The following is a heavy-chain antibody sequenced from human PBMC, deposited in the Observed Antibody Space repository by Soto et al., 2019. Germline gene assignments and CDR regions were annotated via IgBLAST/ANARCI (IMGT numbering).Heavy chain of an antibody. V-gene: IGHV3-21*01. CDR1: GFTFSAYH. Sequence: EVQLVESGGGLVMPGGSLRLSCAASGFTFSAYHMNWVRQAPGKGLEWVSSINPTSSHIYYADSVRGRFTISRDDSKNSVALQMNSLRTEDAALYYCARGDCGGGCCYLGRDAFDVWGQGTMVTVSS. D-gene: IGHD2-15*01. CDR2: INPTSSHI. J-gene: IGHJ3*01. CDR3: ARGDCGGGCCYLGRDAFDV.